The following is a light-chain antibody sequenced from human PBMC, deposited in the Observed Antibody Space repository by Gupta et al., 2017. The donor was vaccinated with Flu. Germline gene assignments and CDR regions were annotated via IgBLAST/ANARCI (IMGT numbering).Light chain of an antibody. Sequence: DIQMTQSPSTLSASVGDRVTITCRASQSISSWLAWYQQKPGKAPKLLIYKASRVESGVPSRFSGSGSGTXFTLTIXSRQPDDFATYYCQHENSFPCTFGXGTKMEIK. J-gene: IGKJ2*02. CDR2: KAS. V-gene: IGKV1-5*03. CDR3: QHENSFPCT. CDR1: QSISSW.